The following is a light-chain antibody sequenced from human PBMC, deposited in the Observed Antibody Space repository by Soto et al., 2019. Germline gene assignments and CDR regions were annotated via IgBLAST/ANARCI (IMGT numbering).Light chain of an antibody. CDR2: EGS. V-gene: IGLV2-23*01. CDR1: SSEFATYNL. Sequence: QSVLTQPASVSGSPGQSITISCTGSSSEFATYNLVSWYQHHPGKAPKLVIFEGSRRPSGVSGRFSGSKSGNTASLTISGLQADDTADYYCSSYAGSSNVFGNGTKVTV. J-gene: IGLJ1*01. CDR3: SSYAGSSNV.